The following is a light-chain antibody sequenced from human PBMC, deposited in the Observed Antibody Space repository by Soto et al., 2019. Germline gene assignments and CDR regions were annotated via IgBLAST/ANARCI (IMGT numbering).Light chain of an antibody. Sequence: QSVLTQPASVSGSPGQSITISCTGTSSDVGGYNYVSWYQQHPGKAPKLMIYEVSNRPSGVSNRFSGSKSGNTASLTISGLQAEDEADYYCSSYCSDNILVVFGGGTKVTVL. CDR3: SSYCSDNILVV. CDR2: EVS. J-gene: IGLJ2*01. CDR1: SSDVGGYNY. V-gene: IGLV2-14*01.